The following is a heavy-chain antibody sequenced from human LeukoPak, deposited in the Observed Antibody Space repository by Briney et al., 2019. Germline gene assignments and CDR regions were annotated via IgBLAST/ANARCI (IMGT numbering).Heavy chain of an antibody. CDR1: GGSISSSSYY. J-gene: IGHJ3*02. V-gene: IGHV4-39*01. CDR3: ARSYYYDSSGYYLTFVGAFDI. Sequence: PSETLSLTCTVSGGSISSSSYYWGWIRQPPGKGLEWIGSIYYSGSTYYNPSLKSRVTISVDTSKNQFSLKLSSVTAADTAVYYCARSYYYDSSGYYLTFVGAFDIWGQGTMVTVSS. CDR2: IYYSGST. D-gene: IGHD3-22*01.